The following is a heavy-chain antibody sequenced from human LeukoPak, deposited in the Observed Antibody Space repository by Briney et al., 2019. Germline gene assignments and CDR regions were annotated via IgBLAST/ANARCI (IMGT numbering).Heavy chain of an antibody. J-gene: IGHJ4*02. CDR2: IIPIFGTA. D-gene: IGHD2-21*02. Sequence: SVRVSCKASGGTFSSYAISWVRQAPGQGLEWMGGIIPIFGTANYAQKLQGRVTITADKSTSTAYMELSSLRSEDTAVYYCARGEAYCGGDCYALGYWGQGTLVTVSS. CDR1: GGTFSSYA. CDR3: ARGEAYCGGDCYALGY. V-gene: IGHV1-69*06.